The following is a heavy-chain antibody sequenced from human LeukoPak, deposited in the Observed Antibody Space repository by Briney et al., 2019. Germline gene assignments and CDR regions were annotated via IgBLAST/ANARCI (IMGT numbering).Heavy chain of an antibody. J-gene: IGHJ4*02. CDR2: ISSNSSYI. CDR3: ARGVPLAFYCSSTSCYYFDY. Sequence: GGSLRLSCAASGFTFSSYSMNWVRQAPGKGLEWVSSISSNSSYIYYADSVKGRFTISRDNAKNSLYLQMNSLRAEDTAVYYCARGVPLAFYCSSTSCYYFDYWGQGTLVTVSS. CDR1: GFTFSSYS. D-gene: IGHD2-2*01. V-gene: IGHV3-21*01.